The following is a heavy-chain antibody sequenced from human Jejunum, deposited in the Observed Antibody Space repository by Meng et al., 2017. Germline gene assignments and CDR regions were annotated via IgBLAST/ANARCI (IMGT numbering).Heavy chain of an antibody. CDR2: ISYDGSNK. Sequence: GGSLRLSCAVSGFTFSTAWFAWVRQAPGKGLEWVPIISYDGSNKNYADSVKGRFTISRDNSKNTLYLQMNSLRAEDMAVYYCARGVGFDPWGQGTLVTVSS. CDR3: ARGVGFDP. J-gene: IGHJ5*02. D-gene: IGHD2-15*01. V-gene: IGHV3-30*03. CDR1: GFTFSTAW.